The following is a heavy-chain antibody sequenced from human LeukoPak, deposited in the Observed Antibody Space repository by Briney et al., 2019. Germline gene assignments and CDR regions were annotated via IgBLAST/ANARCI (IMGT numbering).Heavy chain of an antibody. D-gene: IGHD4-17*01. CDR3: ARDFGTTVTNYYYYYMDV. CDR2: IIPIFGTA. J-gene: IGHJ6*03. Sequence: SVKVSCKASGGTFSSYAISWVRQAPGQGLEWMGGIIPIFGTANYAQKFQGRVTITADESTSTAYMELSSLRSEDTAVYYCARDFGTTVTNYYYYYMDVWSKGTTVTVSS. V-gene: IGHV1-69*13. CDR1: GGTFSSYA.